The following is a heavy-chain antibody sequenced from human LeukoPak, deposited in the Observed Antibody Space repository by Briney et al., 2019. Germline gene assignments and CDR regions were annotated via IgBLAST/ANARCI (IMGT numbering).Heavy chain of an antibody. Sequence: VASVKVSCKASGYTFTSYAMNWVRQAPRQGLEWMGWINTNTGNPTYAQGFTGRFVFSLDTSVSTAYLQISSLKAEDTAVYYCARDTYSSSWYWYGLDVWGQGTTVTVSS. V-gene: IGHV7-4-1*02. D-gene: IGHD6-13*01. J-gene: IGHJ6*02. CDR2: INTNTGNP. CDR1: GYTFTSYA. CDR3: ARDTYSSSWYWYGLDV.